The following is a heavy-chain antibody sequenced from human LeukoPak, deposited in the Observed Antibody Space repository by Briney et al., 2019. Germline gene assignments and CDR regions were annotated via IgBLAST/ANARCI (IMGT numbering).Heavy chain of an antibody. Sequence: NSSETLSLTCTVSGGSISSGSYYWSWIRQPAGKGLEWIGRIYTSGSTNYNPSLKSRVTISVDTSKNQFSLKLSSVTAADTAVYYCARGYTPSYSGYEYYYYMDVWGKGTTVTISS. CDR1: GGSISSGSYY. J-gene: IGHJ6*03. CDR3: ARGYTPSYSGYEYYYYMDV. CDR2: IYTSGST. D-gene: IGHD5-12*01. V-gene: IGHV4-61*02.